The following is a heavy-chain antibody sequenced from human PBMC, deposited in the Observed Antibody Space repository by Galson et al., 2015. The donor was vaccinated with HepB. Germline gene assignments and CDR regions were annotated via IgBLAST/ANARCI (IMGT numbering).Heavy chain of an antibody. CDR1: GYTLSDLS. J-gene: IGHJ4*02. Sequence: SVKVSCKVSGYTLSDLSMHWVRQAPGKGFEWMGGSDPEDDEKIYAQNFQGRVTMTEDTATDTAYMELSSLRSEDTAVYYCASGDLITMVRGALYWGQGTLVTVSS. CDR3: ASGDLITMVRGALY. CDR2: SDPEDDEK. V-gene: IGHV1-24*01. D-gene: IGHD3-10*01.